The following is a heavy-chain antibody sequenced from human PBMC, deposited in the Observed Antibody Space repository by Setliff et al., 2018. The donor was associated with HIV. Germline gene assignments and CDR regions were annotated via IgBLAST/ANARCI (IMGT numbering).Heavy chain of an antibody. V-gene: IGHV4-4*07. D-gene: IGHD3-22*01. CDR3: ARDDSGYYYDY. CDR2: IYSRGPT. J-gene: IGHJ4*02. Sequence: PSETLSLTCAVYGGSFSDYYWSWIRQPAGKGLEWIGHIYSRGPTNYNPSLRSRVIISVDTSKNQLSLSLSSVTAADTAVYYCARDDSGYYYDYWGQGKLVTVSS. CDR1: GGSFSDYY.